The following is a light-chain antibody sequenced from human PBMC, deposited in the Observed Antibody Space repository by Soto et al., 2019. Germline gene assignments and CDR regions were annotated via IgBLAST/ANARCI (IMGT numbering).Light chain of an antibody. CDR1: QSISTH. CDR2: AAS. Sequence: DIEMTQSPSSLSASVGDRVTLTCRASQSISTHLNWYQQKPGKAPNLLIYAASSLQSGVPSRFSGSGSGTDFTLTISSLQPEDFATYFCQQSYITPAGFGRGTKVEIK. V-gene: IGKV1-39*01. CDR3: QQSYITPAG. J-gene: IGKJ4*01.